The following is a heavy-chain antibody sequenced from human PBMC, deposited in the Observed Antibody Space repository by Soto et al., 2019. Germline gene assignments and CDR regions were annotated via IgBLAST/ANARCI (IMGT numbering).Heavy chain of an antibody. D-gene: IGHD6-19*01. CDR1: GASISRFY. CDR2: IYNGEST. V-gene: IGHV4-59*01. CDR3: AQTTGWPGLDY. J-gene: IGHJ4*02. Sequence: QVQLQESGPGLVKPSETMSLTCSASGASISRFYWNWIRQPPVKGLEWIGHIYNGESTNYNPSLKSRVTISVDTSKNQFSLQLTSVTPADTAVYYCAQTTGWPGLDYWRQGNLVTVSS.